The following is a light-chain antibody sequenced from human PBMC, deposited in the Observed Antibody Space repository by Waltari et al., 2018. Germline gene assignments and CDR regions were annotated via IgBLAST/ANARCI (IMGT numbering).Light chain of an antibody. Sequence: QSVLTQPPSASGTPGQRVTISCSGSSSNIGSNTVNWYQPLPGTAPKLLSYSNNQRPSGVPDRFSGSKSGTSASLAISGLQSEDEADYYCAAWDDSLNGNVFGSGTKVTVL. CDR2: SNN. CDR1: SSNIGSNT. J-gene: IGLJ6*01. CDR3: AAWDDSLNGNV. V-gene: IGLV1-44*01.